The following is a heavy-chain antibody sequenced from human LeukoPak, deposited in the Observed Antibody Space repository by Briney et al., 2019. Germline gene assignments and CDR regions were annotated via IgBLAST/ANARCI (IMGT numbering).Heavy chain of an antibody. CDR1: GFTFSNYW. V-gene: IGHV3-7*01. J-gene: IGHJ3*02. CDR3: AREQQGIGAFDI. Sequence: PGGSLRLSCAASGFTFSNYWMSWVRQAPGKGLEWVANIKQDGSENNYVDSVKGRFTISRDNAKNSVYLQMNSLRAEDTAVYYCAREQQGIGAFDIWGQGTMVTVSS. D-gene: IGHD6-13*01. CDR2: IKQDGSEN.